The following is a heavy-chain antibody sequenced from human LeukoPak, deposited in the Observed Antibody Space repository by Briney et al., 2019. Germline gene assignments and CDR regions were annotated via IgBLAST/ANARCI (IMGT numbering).Heavy chain of an antibody. Sequence: PGGSLRLSCAASGFTFSTYAMCWVRQAPGKGLEWVSAISGSGGSTYYADSVKGRFTISRDNSKNTLYLQMNSLRAEDTAVYYCAKDFAMAVGVVVPAALYYFDYWGQGTLVTVSS. J-gene: IGHJ4*02. CDR2: ISGSGGST. CDR1: GFTFSTYA. CDR3: AKDFAMAVGVVVPAALYYFDY. D-gene: IGHD2-2*01. V-gene: IGHV3-23*01.